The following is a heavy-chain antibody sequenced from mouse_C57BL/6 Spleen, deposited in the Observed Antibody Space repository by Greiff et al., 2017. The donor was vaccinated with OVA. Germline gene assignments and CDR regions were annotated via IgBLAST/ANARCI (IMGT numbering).Heavy chain of an antibody. CDR3: ARRGDDGAWFAY. CDR1: GFTFSSYT. Sequence: EVHLVESGGGLVKPGGSLKLSCAASGFTFSSYTMSWVRQTPEKRLEWVATISGGGGNTYYPDSVKGRFTISRDNAKNTLYLQMSSLRSEDTALYYCARRGDDGAWFAYWGQGTLVTVSA. V-gene: IGHV5-9*01. D-gene: IGHD2-12*01. J-gene: IGHJ3*01. CDR2: ISGGGGNT.